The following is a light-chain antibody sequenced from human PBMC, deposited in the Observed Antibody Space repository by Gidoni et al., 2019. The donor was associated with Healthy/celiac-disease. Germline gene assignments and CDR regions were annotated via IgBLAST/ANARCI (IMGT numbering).Light chain of an antibody. CDR2: EVS. Sequence: QPALTHPASVSASPGQSITLSCTGTSSDVGGYNYVSWYQQHPGKAPKLMIYEVSNRPSGVSNRFSGSKSGNTASLTISGLQAEDEADYYCSSYTSSSTLVVFGGGTKLTVL. CDR1: SSDVGGYNY. CDR3: SSYTSSSTLVV. V-gene: IGLV2-14*01. J-gene: IGLJ2*01.